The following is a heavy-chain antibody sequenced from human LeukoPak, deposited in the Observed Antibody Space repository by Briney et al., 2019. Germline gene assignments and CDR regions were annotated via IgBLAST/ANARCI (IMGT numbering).Heavy chain of an antibody. D-gene: IGHD1-26*01. Sequence: PSETLSLTCTVFGGSISSYYWSWIRQPAGKGLEWIGRIYTSGSTDYNPSLKSRVTMSVDTSKNQFSLKLSSVTAADTAVYYCARGPSGSFGTDYFDYWGQGTLVTVSS. CDR3: ARGPSGSFGTDYFDY. V-gene: IGHV4-4*07. J-gene: IGHJ4*02. CDR2: IYTSGST. CDR1: GGSISSYY.